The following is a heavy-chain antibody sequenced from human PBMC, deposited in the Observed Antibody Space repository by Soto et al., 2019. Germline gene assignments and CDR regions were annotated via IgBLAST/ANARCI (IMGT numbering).Heavy chain of an antibody. CDR1: GDSVSSNSAA. J-gene: IGHJ6*03. V-gene: IGHV6-1*01. Sequence: SQTLSLTCAISGDSVSSNSAAWNWIRQSPSRGLEWLGRTYNRSRWYNDYAVSVKSRITVNPDTSKNQFSLQLTSVTPEDTAVYYCAGTTSQYSYYMDCWGKGTTVTVSS. CDR2: TYNRSRWYN. CDR3: AGTTSQYSYYMDC. D-gene: IGHD1-7*01.